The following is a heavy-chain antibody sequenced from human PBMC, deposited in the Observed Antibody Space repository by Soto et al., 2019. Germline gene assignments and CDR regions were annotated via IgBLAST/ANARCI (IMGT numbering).Heavy chain of an antibody. V-gene: IGHV3-21*01. CDR2: ISSSSSYI. J-gene: IGHJ6*02. Sequence: EVQLVESGGGLVKPGGFLRLSCAASGFTFSSYSMNWVRQAPGKGLEWVSSISSSSSYIYYADSVKGRFTISRDNAKNSLYLQMNSLRAEDTAVYYCARDSDYGGSVSATYRSSYYYYGMDVWGQGTTVTVSS. D-gene: IGHD4-17*01. CDR3: ARDSDYGGSVSATYRSSYYYYGMDV. CDR1: GFTFSSYS.